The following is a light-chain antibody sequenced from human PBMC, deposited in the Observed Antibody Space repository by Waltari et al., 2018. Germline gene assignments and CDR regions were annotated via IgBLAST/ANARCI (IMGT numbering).Light chain of an antibody. CDR1: QRLPDNS. J-gene: IGKJ2*01. V-gene: IGKV3-20*01. Sequence: EVVLTQSPGSLSLSQGDTATLPCRASQRLPDNSLAWYQHKPGQAPRLLIYGASSRATGIPDRVSGSGSGTDFTLTITSLEPEDFSMYYCHQYFRSPYNFGQGTQLDLK. CDR2: GAS. CDR3: HQYFRSPYN.